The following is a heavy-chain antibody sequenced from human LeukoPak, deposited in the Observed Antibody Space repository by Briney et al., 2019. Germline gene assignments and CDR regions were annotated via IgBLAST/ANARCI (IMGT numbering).Heavy chain of an antibody. CDR2: IYYSGST. J-gene: IGHJ4*02. CDR1: GGSISSGGYH. D-gene: IGHD3-16*02. V-gene: IGHV4-61*08. CDR3: ARGRIGYVWGSYRYTSPIDY. Sequence: SETLSLTCTVSGGSISSGGYHWSWIRQHPGKGLEWIGYIYYSGSTNYNPSLKSRVTISVDTSKNQFSLKLSSVTAADTAVYYCARGRIGYVWGSYRYTSPIDYWGQGTLVTVSS.